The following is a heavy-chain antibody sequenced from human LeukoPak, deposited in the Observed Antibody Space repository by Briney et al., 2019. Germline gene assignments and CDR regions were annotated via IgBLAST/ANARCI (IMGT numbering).Heavy chain of an antibody. CDR3: AKSVGLSGGDFWSGYYTNGYYYYMDV. V-gene: IGHV3-30*02. CDR1: GFTVKDNF. CDR2: IRYDGSNK. D-gene: IGHD3-3*01. Sequence: GGSLRLSCAASGFTVKDNFMSWVRQAPGKGLEWVAFIRYDGSNKYYADSVKGRFTISRDNSRNTLYLQMNSLRAEDTAVYYCAKSVGLSGGDFWSGYYTNGYYYYMDVWGKGTTVTVSS. J-gene: IGHJ6*03.